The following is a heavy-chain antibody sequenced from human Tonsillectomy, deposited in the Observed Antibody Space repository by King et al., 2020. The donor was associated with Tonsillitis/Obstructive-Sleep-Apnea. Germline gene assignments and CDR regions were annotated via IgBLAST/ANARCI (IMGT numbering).Heavy chain of an antibody. CDR3: ARDKARYCSGGSCYSYNWFDP. V-gene: IGHV1-69*10. Sequence: VQLVQSGAEVKKPGSSVKVSCKASGGTFSSYAISWVRQAPGQGLEWMGGIIPILGIANYAQKFQGRVTITADKSTSTAYMELSSLRSEDTAVYYCARDKARYCSGGSCYSYNWFDPWGQGTLVTVSS. CDR2: IIPILGIA. J-gene: IGHJ5*02. D-gene: IGHD2-15*01. CDR1: GGTFSSYA.